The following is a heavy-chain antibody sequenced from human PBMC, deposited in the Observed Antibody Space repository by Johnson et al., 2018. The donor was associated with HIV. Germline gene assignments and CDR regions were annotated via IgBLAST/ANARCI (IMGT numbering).Heavy chain of an antibody. V-gene: IGHV3-66*01. CDR3: ARDNLRAFDI. D-gene: IGHD5/OR15-5a*01. Sequence: MLLVESGGGLVQPGGSLRLSCAASGFTVSSNYMSWVRQAPGKGLEWVSLLYSGGITYYADSVKGRFTISRDNSKNTLYLQMNSLRAEDTAVYYCARDNLRAFDIWGQGTMVTVSS. CDR2: LYSGGIT. CDR1: GFTVSSNY. J-gene: IGHJ3*02.